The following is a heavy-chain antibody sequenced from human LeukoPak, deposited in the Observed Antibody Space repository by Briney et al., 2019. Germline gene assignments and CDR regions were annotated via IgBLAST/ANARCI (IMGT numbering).Heavy chain of an antibody. CDR2: ISSSGGTV. CDR3: AGDLPR. V-gene: IGHV3-48*03. CDR1: GFTFSRYE. J-gene: IGHJ4*02. Sequence: GGSLRLSCAGSGFTFSRYEMSLVRQAPGKGLEWVSYISSSGGTVKYADSVKGRFTISRDNAKNSLYLQMNSLRAEDTAVYYCAGDLPRWGQGTLVTVSS.